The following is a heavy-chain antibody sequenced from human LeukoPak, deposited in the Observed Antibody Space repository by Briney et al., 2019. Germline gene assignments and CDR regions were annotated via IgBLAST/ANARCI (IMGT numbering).Heavy chain of an antibody. J-gene: IGHJ3*02. CDR1: GYTFTSCD. CDR3: ARSKGRGPHAFDI. V-gene: IGHV1-8*01. CDR2: MNPNSGNT. Sequence: SVKVSCKASGYTFTSCDINWVRQATGQGLEWMGWMNPNSGNTGYAQKFQGRVTMTRNTSISTAYMELSSLRSEDTAVYYCARSKGRGPHAFDIWGQGTMVTVSS. D-gene: IGHD3-10*01.